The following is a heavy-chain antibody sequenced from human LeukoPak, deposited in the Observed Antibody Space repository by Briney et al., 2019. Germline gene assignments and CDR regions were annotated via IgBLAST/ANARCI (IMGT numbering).Heavy chain of an antibody. J-gene: IGHJ5*02. CDR2: IYYSGST. V-gene: IGHV4-39*01. CDR3: ARPNSGWYNWFDP. Sequence: PSETLSLTCTVSGGSISSSSYSWGWIRQPPGKGLEWIGSIYYSGSTYYNPSLKSRVTISVDTSKNQFSLKLSSVTAADTAVYYCARPNSGWYNWFDPWGQGTLVTVSS. D-gene: IGHD6-19*01. CDR1: GGSISSSSYS.